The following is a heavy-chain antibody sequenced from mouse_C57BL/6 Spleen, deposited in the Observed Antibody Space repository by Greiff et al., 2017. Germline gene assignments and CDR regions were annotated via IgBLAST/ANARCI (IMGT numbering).Heavy chain of an antibody. D-gene: IGHD2-5*01. CDR2: IDPNSGGT. CDR3: ARSDYSNLYAMDY. J-gene: IGHJ4*01. Sequence: QQSCKASGYTFTSYWMHWVKQRPGRGLEWIGRIDPNSGGTKYNEKFKSKATLTVDKPSSTAYMQLSSLTSEASAVYYCARSDYSNLYAMDYWGQGTSVTVSS. CDR1: GYTFTSYW. V-gene: IGHV1-72*01.